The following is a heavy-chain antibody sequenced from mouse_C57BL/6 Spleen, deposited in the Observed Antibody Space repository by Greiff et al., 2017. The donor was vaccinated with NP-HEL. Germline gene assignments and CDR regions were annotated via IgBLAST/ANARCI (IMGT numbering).Heavy chain of an antibody. CDR1: GYTFTSYW. CDR2: IHPNSGST. Sequence: QVQLKQPGAELVKPGASVKLSCKASGYTFTSYWMHWVKQRPGQGLEWIGMIHPNSGSTNYNEKFKSKATLTVDKSSSTAYMQLSSLTSEDSAVYYCARGRLGGDAMDYWGQGTSVTVSS. D-gene: IGHD2-4*01. CDR3: ARGRLGGDAMDY. V-gene: IGHV1-64*01. J-gene: IGHJ4*01.